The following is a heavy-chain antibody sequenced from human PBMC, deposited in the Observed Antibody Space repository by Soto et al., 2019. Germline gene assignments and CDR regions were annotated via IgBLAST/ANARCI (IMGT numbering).Heavy chain of an antibody. CDR2: ISAYNGNT. J-gene: IGHJ6*03. CDR1: GYTFTSYG. Sequence: GASVKVSCKASGYTFTSYGISWVRQAPGQGLEWMGWISAYNGNTNYAQKLQGRVTMTTDTSTSTAYMELRSLRSDDTAVYYCARVYPVGYCSGGSCYDDPYYYYMDVWGKGTTVTVSS. CDR3: ARVYPVGYCSGGSCYDDPYYYYMDV. V-gene: IGHV1-18*01. D-gene: IGHD2-15*01.